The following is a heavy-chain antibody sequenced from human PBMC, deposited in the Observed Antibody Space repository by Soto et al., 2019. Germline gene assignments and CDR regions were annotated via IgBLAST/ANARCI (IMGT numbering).Heavy chain of an antibody. J-gene: IGHJ6*02. V-gene: IGHV6-1*01. CDR2: TYYRTKWYN. CDR1: GDSVSSNSAA. CDR3: ARASGEGYRSYHYYYGMDV. Sequence: SQTLSLTCAISGDSVSSNSAAWNWIRQSPSRGLEWLGRTYYRTKWYNDYAVSVKSRITINPDTSKNQFSLQLDSVTPEDTAVYYCARASGEGYRSYHYYYGMDVWGQGTTVTGSS. D-gene: IGHD5-18*01.